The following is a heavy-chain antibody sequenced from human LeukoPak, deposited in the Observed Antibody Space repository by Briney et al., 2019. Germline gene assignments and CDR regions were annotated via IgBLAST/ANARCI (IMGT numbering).Heavy chain of an antibody. V-gene: IGHV3-23*01. CDR3: AKEVDRHFDLKY. Sequence: GGSLRLSCAASGFTFSSYAITWVRQAPGKGLEWVSAVSSNGAKTYYADSVKGRFTISRDNYKNMVFLQMNSLRAEDTAVYYCAKEVDRHFDLKYWGQGALVTVSS. J-gene: IGHJ4*02. CDR1: GFTFSSYA. D-gene: IGHD3-22*01. CDR2: VSSNGAKT.